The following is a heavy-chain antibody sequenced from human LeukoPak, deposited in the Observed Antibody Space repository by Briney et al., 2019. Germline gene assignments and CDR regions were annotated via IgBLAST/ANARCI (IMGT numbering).Heavy chain of an antibody. CDR1: GGSVSTYY. D-gene: IGHD3-3*01. Sequence: SETLSLTCTVSGGSVSTYYWSWIRQSAGRGLEWIGRIYVSGSTNYNPSLKSRVTMSVDTSKNQFSLKLRSVTAADTAVYYCARAAGWSGYSPNWFDPWGQGTLVTVSS. CDR3: ARAAGWSGYSPNWFDP. V-gene: IGHV4-4*07. J-gene: IGHJ5*02. CDR2: IYVSGST.